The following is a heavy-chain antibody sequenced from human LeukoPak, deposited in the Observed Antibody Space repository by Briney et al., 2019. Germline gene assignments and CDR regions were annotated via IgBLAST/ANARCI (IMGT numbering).Heavy chain of an antibody. D-gene: IGHD6-13*01. CDR2: ISGSGSDT. Sequence: PGGSLRLSGAASGFIFSDYYMTWIRQAPGKGLEWLTYISGSGSDTNYADSVKGRFTTSRDNAKNSLYLQMNSLRAEDTAAYYCARVGSIAAAGTPDYWGQGTLVTVSS. CDR1: GFIFSDYY. CDR3: ARVGSIAAAGTPDY. V-gene: IGHV3-11*06. J-gene: IGHJ4*02.